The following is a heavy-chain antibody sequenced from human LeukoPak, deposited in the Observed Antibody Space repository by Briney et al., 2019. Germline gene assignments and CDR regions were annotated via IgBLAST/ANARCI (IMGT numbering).Heavy chain of an antibody. D-gene: IGHD3-22*01. CDR2: ISWNSGNM. V-gene: IGHV3-9*01. Sequence: GGSLRLSCAASGFTFEDYAMHWVRQVPGKGLEWVSGISWNSGNMEYADSLKGRFTISRDNAKNSLYLQMNSLIPEDTALYFCARGYYYNSRSYYLDKWGQGSLVTVSS. J-gene: IGHJ4*02. CDR3: ARGYYYNSRSYYLDK. CDR1: GFTFEDYA.